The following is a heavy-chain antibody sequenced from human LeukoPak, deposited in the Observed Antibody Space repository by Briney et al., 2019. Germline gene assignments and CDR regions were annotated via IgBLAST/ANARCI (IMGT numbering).Heavy chain of an antibody. CDR3: NTLIVRATLGHSGMP. V-gene: IGHV3-15*05. D-gene: IGHD1-26*01. CDR1: GFTFRNAR. CDR2: INSRLEGGTI. Sequence: GGSLRLSCAASGFTFRNARMTWVRQAPGKGLEWVGHINSRLEGGTIEYSSPVKGRFTISRDDSKNMLYMEMNSLKTEDTAVYFCNTLIVRATLGHSGMPWGQGTLVTVSS. J-gene: IGHJ5*02.